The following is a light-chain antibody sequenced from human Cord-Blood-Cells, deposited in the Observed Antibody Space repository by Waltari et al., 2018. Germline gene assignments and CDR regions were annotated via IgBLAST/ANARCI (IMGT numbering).Light chain of an antibody. CDR1: SSDVGGYNY. CDR3: CSYAGSNTYV. Sequence: QSALTQPRSVSGSPGQSVTISCTGTSSDVGGYNYVSWYQQHPGKAPKLMIYDVSKRPSGVSDRFSGSKSGNTASLTISGLQAEDEADYYCCSYAGSNTYVVGTRNKVTVV. CDR2: DVS. V-gene: IGLV2-11*01. J-gene: IGLJ1*01.